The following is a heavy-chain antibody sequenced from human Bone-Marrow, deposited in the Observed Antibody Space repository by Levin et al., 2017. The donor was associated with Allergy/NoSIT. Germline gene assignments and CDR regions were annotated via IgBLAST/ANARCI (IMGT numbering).Heavy chain of an antibody. CDR3: ASSANTYTSGWYGYFQH. J-gene: IGHJ1*01. CDR1: GLTFSDYY. V-gene: IGHV3-11*01. CDR2: MSSTGSTT. D-gene: IGHD6-19*01. Sequence: SCAASGLTFSDYYMSWIRQAPGKGLEWVSYMSSTGSTTYYADSVKGRFTISRDNAQNSLYLQMNSLRAEDTAIYYCASSANTYTSGWYGYFQHWGQGTLVTVSS.